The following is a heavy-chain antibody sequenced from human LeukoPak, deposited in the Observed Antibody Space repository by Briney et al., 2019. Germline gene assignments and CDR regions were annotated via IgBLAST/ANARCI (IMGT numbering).Heavy chain of an antibody. CDR1: GLTVTTLA. Sequence: GGSLRLSCAASGLTVTTLAMTWVRQAPGKGLEWVSVIGESDGRTYYADSVKGRFTISRDESKNTLYLQMNSLRAEDTAVYYCAKGPTDSCWEKLHDWGQGTLVAVSS. D-gene: IGHD1-26*01. CDR3: AKGPTDSCWEKLHD. V-gene: IGHV3-23*01. CDR2: IGESDGRT. J-gene: IGHJ4*02.